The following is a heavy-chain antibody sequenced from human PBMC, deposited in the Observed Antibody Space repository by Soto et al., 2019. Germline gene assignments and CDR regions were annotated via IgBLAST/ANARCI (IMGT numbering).Heavy chain of an antibody. J-gene: IGHJ4*02. V-gene: IGHV1-69*13. CDR2: IIPISGTA. CDR3: ANSYSGYDDNFDY. Sequence: GASVKVSCKASGGTFSSYAISWVRQAPGQGLEWMGGIIPISGTANYAQKFQGRVTITADESTSTAYMELSSLRSEDTAVYYCANSYSGYDDNFDYWGQGTLVTVSS. CDR1: GGTFSSYA. D-gene: IGHD5-12*01.